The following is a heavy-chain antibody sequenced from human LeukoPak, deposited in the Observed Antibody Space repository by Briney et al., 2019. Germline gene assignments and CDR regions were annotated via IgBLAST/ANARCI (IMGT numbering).Heavy chain of an antibody. Sequence: PGGSLRLSCAASGFTFNGYWMSWVRQAPGKGLEWVANIYQDGTEKYYADSVKGRFTISRDNAKNSLYLQMNSLRAEDTAVYYCGNYQGGYDRWGQGNMVTVSS. J-gene: IGHJ4*02. CDR3: GNYQGGYDR. V-gene: IGHV3-7*03. CDR2: IYQDGTEK. D-gene: IGHD5-12*01. CDR1: GFTFNGYW.